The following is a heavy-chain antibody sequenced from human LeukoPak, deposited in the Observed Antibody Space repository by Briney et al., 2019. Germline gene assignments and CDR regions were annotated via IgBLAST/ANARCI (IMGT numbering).Heavy chain of an antibody. CDR1: GASFSDSY. V-gene: IGHV4-34*01. J-gene: IGHJ4*02. CDR2: INNSGST. D-gene: IGHD3-10*01. Sequence: SETLSLTCAVYGASFSDSYRSWIRQSPEKGLEWIGEINNSGSTSYNPSLNSRVIMSVDRSKHQFSLRLTSVTAADTAVYYCARGRYGPRLGNWGQGTLVTVSS. CDR3: ARGRYGPRLGN.